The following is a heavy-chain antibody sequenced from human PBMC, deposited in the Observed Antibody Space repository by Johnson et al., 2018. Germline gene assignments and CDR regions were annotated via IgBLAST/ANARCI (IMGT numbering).Heavy chain of an antibody. V-gene: IGHV1-8*02. CDR1: GGTFSSYA. CDR2: MTPNRGNT. D-gene: IGHD5-12*01. Sequence: QLVXSGAEXKKXGSSVKVSCKASGGTFSSYAISWVRQAPGQGLAWMGRMTPNRGNTGYSQKFQGRVTRTRNTAISTAYMELRRLRSEDTAVYSCARAVDRLPDGYFQHWGQGTLVTVSS. J-gene: IGHJ1*01. CDR3: ARAVDRLPDGYFQH.